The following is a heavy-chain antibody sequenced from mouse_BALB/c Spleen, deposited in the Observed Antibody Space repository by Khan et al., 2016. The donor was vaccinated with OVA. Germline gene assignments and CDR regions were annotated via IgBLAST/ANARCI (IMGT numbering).Heavy chain of an antibody. CDR3: ARAYYSYDGYYGMDY. J-gene: IGHJ4*01. Sequence: VQLQESGPGLVAPSQSLSITCTVSGFSLSRYNIHWVRQPPGKGLEWLGMIWGGGGTDYNSTLKSRLSISKDNSKSQVFLKMNSLQTDDTAMYYCARAYYSYDGYYGMDYWGQGTSVTVSS. V-gene: IGHV2-6-4*01. CDR2: IWGGGGT. D-gene: IGHD2-12*01. CDR1: GFSLSRYN.